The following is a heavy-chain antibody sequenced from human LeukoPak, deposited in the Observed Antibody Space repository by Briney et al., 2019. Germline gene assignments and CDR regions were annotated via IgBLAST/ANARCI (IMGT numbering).Heavy chain of an antibody. CDR1: GYSFNRYG. J-gene: IGHJ4*02. CDR2: ISGSNGNR. CDR3: ARAGRGTYYYFYV. Sequence: VASVKVSCKISGYSFNRYGLIWVRQAPGQGLEWVGWISGSNGNRKYAEKLQGRVTMTTDTSTSTAYMELWNLRSDDTAKYYCARAGRGTYYYFYVWGQGTLVTVSS. D-gene: IGHD1-26*01. V-gene: IGHV1-18*01.